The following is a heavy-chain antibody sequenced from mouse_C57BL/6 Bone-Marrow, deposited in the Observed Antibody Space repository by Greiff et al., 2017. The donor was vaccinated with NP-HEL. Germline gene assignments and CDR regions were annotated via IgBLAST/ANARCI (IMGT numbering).Heavy chain of an antibody. CDR2: ISDGGSYT. V-gene: IGHV5-4*01. J-gene: IGHJ1*03. CDR1: GFTFSSYA. Sequence: EVQVVESGGGLVKPGGSLKLSCAASGFTFSSYAMSWVRQTPEKRLEWVATISDGGSYTYYPDNVKGRFTISRDNAKNNLYLQMSHLKSEDTAMYYCARINWDVWYFDVWGTGTTVTVSS. D-gene: IGHD4-1*01. CDR3: ARINWDVWYFDV.